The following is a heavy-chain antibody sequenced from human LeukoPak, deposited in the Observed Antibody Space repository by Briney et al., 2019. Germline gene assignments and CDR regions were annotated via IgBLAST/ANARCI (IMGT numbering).Heavy chain of an antibody. V-gene: IGHV1-2*02. CDR1: GYTFTDYY. CDR3: ARDDYYDSNGYSAY. CDR2: INPNSGGT. J-gene: IGHJ4*02. Sequence: ASVTVSCTTSGYTFTDYYIQWMRQAPGQGLEWMGWINPNSGGTNYAQKFQGRVTMTRDTSISTAYMELSRLRSDDTAVYFCARDDYYDSNGYSAYWGQGTLVTVSS. D-gene: IGHD3-22*01.